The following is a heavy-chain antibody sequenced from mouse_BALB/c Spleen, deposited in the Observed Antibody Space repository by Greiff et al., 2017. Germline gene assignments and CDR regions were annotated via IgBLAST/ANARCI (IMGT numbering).Heavy chain of an antibody. Sequence: EVNVVESGGGLVQPGGSLRLSCATSGFTFSDFYMEWVRQPPGKRLEWIAASRNKANDYTTEYSASVKGRFIVSRDTSQSILYLQMNALRAEDTAIYYCARDAGGYYFDYWGQGTTLTVSS. CDR2: SRNKANDYTT. J-gene: IGHJ2*01. CDR1: GFTFSDFY. CDR3: ARDAGGYYFDY. V-gene: IGHV7-1*02. D-gene: IGHD3-1*01.